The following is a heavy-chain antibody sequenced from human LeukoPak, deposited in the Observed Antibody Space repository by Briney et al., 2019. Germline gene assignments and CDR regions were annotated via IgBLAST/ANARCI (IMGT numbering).Heavy chain of an antibody. J-gene: IGHJ4*02. CDR1: GFTFEDYA. D-gene: IGHD5-12*01. CDR3: VKDMAPLATSFDY. CDR2: ISWNSGSI. V-gene: IGHV3-9*01. Sequence: GGSLRLSCAASGFTFEDYAMHWVRQAPGKGLEWVSGISWNSGSIGYADSVKGRFTISRDKAKNTLYMHMSSLRAEDTALYYCVKDMAPLATSFDYWGEGSLVSVSS.